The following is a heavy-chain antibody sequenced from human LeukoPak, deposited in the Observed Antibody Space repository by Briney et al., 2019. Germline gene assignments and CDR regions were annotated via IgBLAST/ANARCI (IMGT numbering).Heavy chain of an antibody. V-gene: IGHV3-20*04. CDR3: ARDRGIAAAGTRFDY. J-gene: IGHJ4*02. CDR1: GSTFDDYG. Sequence: GGSLRLSCAASGSTFDDYGMSWVRQAPGKGLEWVSGINWNGGSTGYADSVKGRFTISRDNAKNSLYLQMNSLRAEDTALYYCARDRGIAAAGTRFDYWGQGTLVTVSS. D-gene: IGHD6-13*01. CDR2: INWNGGST.